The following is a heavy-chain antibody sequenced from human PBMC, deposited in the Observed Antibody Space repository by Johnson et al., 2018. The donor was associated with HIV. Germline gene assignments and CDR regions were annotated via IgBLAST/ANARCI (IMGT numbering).Heavy chain of an antibody. Sequence: QVQLVESGGGLVQPGGSLRLSCAASGFTFSSYGMHWVRQAPGKGLEWVAVIWYDGSNKYYADSVKGRFTISRDNSKNTLYLQMNSLRAEDTAVYYCAKGHGTQCKGVRAFDIWGQGTMVTVSS. CDR3: AKGHGTQCKGVRAFDI. D-gene: IGHD2/OR15-2a*01. V-gene: IGHV3-33*06. CDR1: GFTFSSYG. J-gene: IGHJ3*02. CDR2: IWYDGSNK.